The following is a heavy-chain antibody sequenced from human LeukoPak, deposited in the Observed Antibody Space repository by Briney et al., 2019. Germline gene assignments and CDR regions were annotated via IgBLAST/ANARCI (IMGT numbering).Heavy chain of an antibody. J-gene: IGHJ4*02. CDR2: ISGSGGST. Sequence: PGGSLRLSCAASGFTFSSYWMHWVRQAPGKGLEWVSAISGSGGSTYYADSVKGRFTISRDNSKNTLYLQMNSLRAEDTAVYYCAKEGVVKALLWFGERDWYFDYWGQGTLVTVSS. CDR3: AKEGVVKALLWFGERDWYFDY. V-gene: IGHV3-23*01. CDR1: GFTFSSYW. D-gene: IGHD3-10*01.